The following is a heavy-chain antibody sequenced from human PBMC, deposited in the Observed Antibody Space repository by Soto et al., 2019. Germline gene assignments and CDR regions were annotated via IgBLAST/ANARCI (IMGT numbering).Heavy chain of an antibody. J-gene: IGHJ4*02. D-gene: IGHD2-8*02. CDR1: GGSLIRYG. CDR3: ARDLNYWSLLIDH. CDR2: LWSDGIKT. V-gene: IGHV3-33*01. Sequence: GGSLRVSCTAAGGSLIRYGLHWVRQAPGKGLEWVAGLWSDGIKTSYTDSVKGRFTISRDTSKNMLYLQMNSLGAEDTAVYYCARDLNYWSLLIDHWGQGTLVTVSS.